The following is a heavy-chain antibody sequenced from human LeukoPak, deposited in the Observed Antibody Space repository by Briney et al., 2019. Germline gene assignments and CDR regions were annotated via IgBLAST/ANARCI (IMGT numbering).Heavy chain of an antibody. V-gene: IGHV4-59*11. CDR1: GGSISSHY. D-gene: IGHD4-23*01. Sequence: PSETLSLTCTVSGGSISSHYWSWIRQPPGKGLEWIGYIYYSGSTNYNPSLKSRVTISVDTSKNQFSLKLSSVTAADTAVYYCARYLVGGPSHAFDIWGQGTLVTVSS. CDR2: IYYSGST. CDR3: ARYLVGGPSHAFDI. J-gene: IGHJ4*02.